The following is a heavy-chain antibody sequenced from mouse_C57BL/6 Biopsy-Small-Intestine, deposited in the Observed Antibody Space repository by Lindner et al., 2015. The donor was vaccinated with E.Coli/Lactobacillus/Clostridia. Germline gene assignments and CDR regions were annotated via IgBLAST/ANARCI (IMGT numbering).Heavy chain of an antibody. V-gene: IGHV1S136*01. Sequence: SVKVSCKASGYAFTAYGISWVRQAPGQGLEWMGWVSAYNGVTEYTESLQGRVTMTTDTPTTTAYMELRSLRSDDTAVYYCARGPGMAVAGYFDYWGQGTLVTVSS. J-gene: IGHJ2*01. CDR3: ARGPGMAVAGYFDY. CDR1: GYAFTAYG. CDR2: VSAYNGVT. D-gene: IGHD2-10*02.